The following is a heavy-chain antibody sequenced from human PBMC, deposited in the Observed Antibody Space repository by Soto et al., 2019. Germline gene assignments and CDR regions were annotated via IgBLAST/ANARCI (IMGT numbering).Heavy chain of an antibody. CDR2: IIPILGIA. CDR3: ARAPPYYDGSVAYYYGMDV. CDR1: GGTFSNYT. D-gene: IGHD3-22*01. Sequence: ASVKVSCKASGGTFSNYTISWVRQAPGQGPEWMGRIIPILGIANYAQKFQGRVTITADKSTSTAYMELSSLRSEDTAVYYCARAPPYYDGSVAYYYGMDVWGQGTTVTVSS. J-gene: IGHJ6*02. V-gene: IGHV1-69*02.